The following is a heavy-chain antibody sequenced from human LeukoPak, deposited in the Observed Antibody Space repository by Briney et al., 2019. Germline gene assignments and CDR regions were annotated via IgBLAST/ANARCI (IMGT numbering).Heavy chain of an antibody. CDR3: VRGVGGSSYLDY. CDR1: GFTFSDHW. CDR2: IKTDGSWT. D-gene: IGHD3-16*01. Sequence: GGSLRLSCAASGFTFSDHWMHWVRQVPGKGLVWVSRIKTDGSWTNDADSVKGRFTISRDNAENTLYLQMNSLRVEDTAIYYCVRGVGGSSYLDYWGQGALVTVSS. J-gene: IGHJ4*02. V-gene: IGHV3-74*01.